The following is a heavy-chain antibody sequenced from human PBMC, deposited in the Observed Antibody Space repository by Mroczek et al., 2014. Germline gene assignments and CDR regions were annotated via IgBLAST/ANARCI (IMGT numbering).Heavy chain of an antibody. D-gene: IGHD4-17*01. CDR2: IRSKAYGGTT. V-gene: IGHV3-49*03. J-gene: IGHJ3*02. CDR1: GFTFGDYA. CDR3: TSPHTTVTTSFGAFDI. Sequence: VQLVESGGGLVQPGRSLRLSCTASGFTFGDYAMSWFRQAPGKGLEWVGFIRSKAYGGTTEYAASVKGRFTISRDDSKSIAYLQMNSLKTEDTAVYYCTSPHTTVTTSFGAFDIWGQGTMVTVSS.